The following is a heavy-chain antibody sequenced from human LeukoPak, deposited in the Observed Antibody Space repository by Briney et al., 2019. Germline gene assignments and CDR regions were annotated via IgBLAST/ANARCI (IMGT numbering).Heavy chain of an antibody. J-gene: IGHJ6*03. Sequence: SETLSLTCTVSGVYFNFNYWSWVRQPAGKGLEWIGHIYTSGNTNYNPSLKSRVTISVDTSKNQFSLTLTSVTAADTAVYYCARGKKTGTTFYHYYYMDVWGKGTTVTVSS. CDR2: IYTSGNT. CDR1: GVYFNFNY. CDR3: ARGKKTGTTFYHYYYMDV. D-gene: IGHD1-7*01. V-gene: IGHV4-4*07.